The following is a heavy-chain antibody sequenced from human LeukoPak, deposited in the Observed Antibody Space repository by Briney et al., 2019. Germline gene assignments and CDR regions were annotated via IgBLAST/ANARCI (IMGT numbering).Heavy chain of an antibody. CDR1: GDSVSSNSAA. CDR3: ARVGPGLKDAYGDSHLFDP. V-gene: IGHV6-1*01. Sequence: SQTLSLTCAISGDSVSSNSAAWNWIRQSPSRGLEWLGRTYYRSKWYNDYAVSVKSRITINPDTSKNQFSLQLNSVTPEDTAVYYCARVGPGLKDAYGDSHLFDPWGQGTLVTVSS. J-gene: IGHJ5*02. CDR2: TYYRSKWYN. D-gene: IGHD4-17*01.